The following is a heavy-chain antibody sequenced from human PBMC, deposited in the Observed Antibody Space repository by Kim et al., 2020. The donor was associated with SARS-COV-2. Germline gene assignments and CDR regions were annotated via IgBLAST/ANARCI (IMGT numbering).Heavy chain of an antibody. J-gene: IGHJ4*02. V-gene: IGHV1-3*01. CDR3: VRETEYGDYGPIDY. D-gene: IGHD4-17*01. Sequence: SQKFQGRVTITRDTSAGTAYMGLSSLRSEDTAVYYCVRETEYGDYGPIDYWGQGTLVTVSS.